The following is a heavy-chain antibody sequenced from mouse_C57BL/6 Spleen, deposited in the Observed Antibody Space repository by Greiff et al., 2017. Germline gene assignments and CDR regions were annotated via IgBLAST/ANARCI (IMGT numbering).Heavy chain of an antibody. J-gene: IGHJ4*01. CDR2: ISSGSSTI. CDR1: GFTFSDYG. V-gene: IGHV5-17*01. Sequence: EVHLVESGGGLVKPGGSLKLSCAASGFTFSDYGMHWVRQAPEKGLEWVAYISSGSSTIYYADTVKGRFTISRDNAKNTLFLQMTSLRSEDTAMYYCARFGGYAMDYWGQGTSVTVSS. CDR3: ARFGGYAMDY.